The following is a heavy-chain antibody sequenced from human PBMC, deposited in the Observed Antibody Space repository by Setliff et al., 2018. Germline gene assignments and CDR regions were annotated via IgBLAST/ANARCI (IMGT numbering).Heavy chain of an antibody. CDR3: ARGARLRYYDSSGYYDAANDY. CDR2: IYTSGST. Sequence: PSETLSLTCTVSGGSISSGSYYWSWIRQPAGKGLEWIGHIYTSGSTNYSPSLKSRVTISVDTSKNQFSLKLSSVTAADTAVYYCARGARLRYYDSSGYYDAANDYWGQGTLVTVSS. D-gene: IGHD3-22*01. CDR1: GGSISSGSYY. V-gene: IGHV4-61*09. J-gene: IGHJ4*02.